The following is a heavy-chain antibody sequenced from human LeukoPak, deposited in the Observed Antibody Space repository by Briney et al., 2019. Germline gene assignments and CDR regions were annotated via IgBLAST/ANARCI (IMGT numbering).Heavy chain of an antibody. CDR1: GFTFSSYS. V-gene: IGHV3-21*01. D-gene: IGHD4-11*01. J-gene: IGHJ4*02. Sequence: PGGSLRLSRAASGFTFSSYSMNWVRQAPGKGLEWVSSISSSSSYIYYADSVKGRFTISRDNAKNSLYLQMNSLRAEDTAVYYCARDSEATVPLDYWGQGTLVTVSS. CDR2: ISSSSSYI. CDR3: ARDSEATVPLDY.